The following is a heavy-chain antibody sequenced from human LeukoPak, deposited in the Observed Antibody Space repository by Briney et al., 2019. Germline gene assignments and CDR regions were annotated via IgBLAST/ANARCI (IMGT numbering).Heavy chain of an antibody. Sequence: GGSLRLSCAASGYTFSSYSMYWVPQAPGKRLEWVSYISSSSSTIYYADSVKGRFTISRDNAKNSLYLQMNSLRAEDTAVYYCARDQSSGWYFDYFDYWGQGTLVTVSS. CDR3: ARDQSSGWYFDYFDY. CDR1: GYTFSSYS. D-gene: IGHD6-19*01. V-gene: IGHV3-48*01. CDR2: ISSSSSTI. J-gene: IGHJ4*02.